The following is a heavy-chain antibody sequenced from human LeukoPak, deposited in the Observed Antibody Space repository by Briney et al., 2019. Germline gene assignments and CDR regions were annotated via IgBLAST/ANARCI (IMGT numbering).Heavy chain of an antibody. Sequence: SGTLSLTCAVSGGFISSGDHYWTWIRQPPGKGLEWIGYIYHVGTTYYNPSLKSRVTISVDTSKNQFSLKLNSVTAADTAVYYCARGSIVVAVYYFDQWGQGTLVTVSS. CDR2: IYHVGTT. D-gene: IGHD3-22*01. CDR3: ARGSIVVAVYYFDQ. V-gene: IGHV4-30-4*01. J-gene: IGHJ4*02. CDR1: GGFISSGDHY.